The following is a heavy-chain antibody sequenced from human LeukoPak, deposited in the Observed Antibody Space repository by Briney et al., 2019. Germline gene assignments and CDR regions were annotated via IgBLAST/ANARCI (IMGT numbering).Heavy chain of an antibody. CDR1: GGSISSYY. D-gene: IGHD3-3*01. J-gene: IGHJ5*02. CDR3: ARLLELELFDP. V-gene: IGHV4-59*01. Sequence: SETLSLTCTVSGGSISSYYWSWIRQPPGKGLEWIGYIYYSGSTNYNPSLKSRVTISVDTSKNQFSLKLSSVTAADTAVYYCARLLELELFDPWGQGTLVTVSS. CDR2: IYYSGST.